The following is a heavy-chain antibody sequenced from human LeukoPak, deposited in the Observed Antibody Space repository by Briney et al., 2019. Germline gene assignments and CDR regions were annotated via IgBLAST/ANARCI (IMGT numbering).Heavy chain of an antibody. J-gene: IGHJ4*02. V-gene: IGHV4-59*01. D-gene: IGHD3-16*02. Sequence: SETLSLTCTVSGGSISSYYWSWIRQPPGKGLEWIGYIYYSGSTNYNPSLKSRVTISVDTSKNQFSLKLSSVTAADTAVYYCARGTYHDYVWGSYRYTSYFDYWGQGSLVTVSS. CDR3: ARGTYHDYVWGSYRYTSYFDY. CDR2: IYYSGST. CDR1: GGSISSYY.